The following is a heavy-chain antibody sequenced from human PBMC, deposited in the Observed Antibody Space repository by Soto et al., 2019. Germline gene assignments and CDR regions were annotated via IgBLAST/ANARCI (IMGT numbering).Heavy chain of an antibody. CDR2: ISFDGNII. CDR1: EFSFSSYA. V-gene: IGHV3-30-3*01. CDR3: ARTFDTITYYFDY. Sequence: GGSLRLSCAASEFSFSSYAMHWIRHAPGKGLEWVAVISFDGNIIHYADSVKGRFIISRDNSKNTLYLQMHSLSGEDTAVYYCARTFDTITYYFDYWGQGTLVTVSS. J-gene: IGHJ4*02. D-gene: IGHD3-9*01.